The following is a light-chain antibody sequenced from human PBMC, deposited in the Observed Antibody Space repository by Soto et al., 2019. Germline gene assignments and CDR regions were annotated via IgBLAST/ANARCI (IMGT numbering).Light chain of an antibody. J-gene: IGKJ1*01. V-gene: IGKV1-39*01. CDR3: QQSYSTSWT. Sequence: DIPTTQSPSSLSASVGDRVTIPCRASQSISSYLNWYQQKPGKAPKLLIYAASSLQSGVPSRFSGSGSGTDFTLTISSRQPEDFATYYCQQSYSTSWTFGQGTKVDI. CDR2: AAS. CDR1: QSISSY.